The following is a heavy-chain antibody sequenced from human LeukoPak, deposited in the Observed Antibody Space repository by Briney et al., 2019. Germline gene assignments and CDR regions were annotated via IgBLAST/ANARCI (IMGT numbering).Heavy chain of an antibody. Sequence: KPSETLSLTCAVYGGSFSGYYWSWIRQPPGKGLEWIGEINHSGSTNYNPSLKSRVTISVDTSKNQFSLKLSSVTAADTAVHYCARGSYYYDSSGYYYLSYFDYWGQGTLVTVSS. CDR3: ARGSYYYDSSGYYYLSYFDY. CDR2: INHSGST. D-gene: IGHD3-22*01. CDR1: GGSFSGYY. V-gene: IGHV4-34*01. J-gene: IGHJ4*02.